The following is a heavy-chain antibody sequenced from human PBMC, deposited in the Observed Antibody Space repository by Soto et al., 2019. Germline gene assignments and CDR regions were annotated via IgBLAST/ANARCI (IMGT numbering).Heavy chain of an antibody. CDR1: GYTFTSYG. J-gene: IGHJ6*02. CDR3: SRDDTYYYGSGSYFFYYGMDV. V-gene: IGHV1-18*01. D-gene: IGHD3-10*01. CDR2: ISAYNGNT. Sequence: QVQLVQSGAEVKKPGASVKVSCKASGYTFTSYGISWVRQAPGQGLEWMGWISAYNGNTNYAQKLQGRVTMTTDTSTSTAYIELRSLRSDDTSVYYCSRDDTYYYGSGSYFFYYGMDVWGQGTTVTVSS.